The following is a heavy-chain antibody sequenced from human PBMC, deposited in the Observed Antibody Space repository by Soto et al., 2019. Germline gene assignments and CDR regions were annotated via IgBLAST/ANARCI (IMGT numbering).Heavy chain of an antibody. Sequence: GGFLRLSCAASGFTFSSYWMSWVRQAPGKGLEWVANIKQDGSEKYYVDSGKGRLTISRDNAKNSLYLQMKNLKTEDTAVYYCTRGYCSSTSCYNFDYWGQGTLVTVSS. D-gene: IGHD2-2*01. CDR3: TRGYCSSTSCYNFDY. V-gene: IGHV3-7*03. CDR1: GFTFSSYW. CDR2: IKQDGSEK. J-gene: IGHJ4*02.